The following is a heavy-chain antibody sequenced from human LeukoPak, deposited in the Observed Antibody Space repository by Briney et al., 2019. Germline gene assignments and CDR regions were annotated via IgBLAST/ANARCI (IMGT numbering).Heavy chain of an antibody. V-gene: IGHV4-34*01. CDR2: INHSGST. J-gene: IGHJ6*03. CDR3: ARGGCSSTSCYNYYYYMDV. D-gene: IGHD2-2*01. CDR1: GGSFSGYY. Sequence: SETLSLTCAVYGGSFSGYYWSWIRQPPGKGLEWIGEINHSGSTNYNPSLKSRVTISVDTSKNQFSLKLSSVTAAATAVYYCARGGCSSTSCYNYYYYMDVWGKGTTVTVSS.